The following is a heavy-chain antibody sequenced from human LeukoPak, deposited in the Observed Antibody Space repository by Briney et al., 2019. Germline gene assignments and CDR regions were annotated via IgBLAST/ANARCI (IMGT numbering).Heavy chain of an antibody. V-gene: IGHV3-30*18. Sequence: GGSLRLSCAASGFTFSSYEMNWVRQAPGKGLEWVAVISYDGSNKYYADSVKGRFTISRDNSKNTLYLQMNSLRAEDTAVYYCAKTSIAVDRGAFDIWGQGTMVTVSS. J-gene: IGHJ3*02. CDR1: GFTFSSYE. CDR3: AKTSIAVDRGAFDI. CDR2: ISYDGSNK. D-gene: IGHD6-19*01.